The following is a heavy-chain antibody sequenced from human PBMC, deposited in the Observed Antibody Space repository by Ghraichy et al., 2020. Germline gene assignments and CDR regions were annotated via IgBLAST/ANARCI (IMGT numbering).Heavy chain of an antibody. D-gene: IGHD5-18*01. V-gene: IGHV4-30-4*01. J-gene: IGHJ4*02. CDR2: IYYSGST. CDR1: GGSISSGDYY. CDR3: ARDLDWYSYGSV. Sequence: SETLSLTCTVSGGSISSGDYYWSWIRQPPGKGLEWIGYIYYSGSTYYNPSLKSRVTISVDTSKNQFSLKLSSVTAADTAVYYCARDLDWYSYGSVWGQGTLVTVSS.